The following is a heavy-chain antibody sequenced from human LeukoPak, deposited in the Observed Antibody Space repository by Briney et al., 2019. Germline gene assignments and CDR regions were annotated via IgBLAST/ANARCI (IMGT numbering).Heavy chain of an antibody. Sequence: SVKVSCKASGGTFSSYAISWVRQAPGQGLEWMGWIIPIFGIANYAQKFQGRVTITADKSTSTAYMELSSLRSEDTAVYYCAGMATPFLDYWGQGTLVTVSS. CDR1: GGTFSSYA. CDR3: AGMATPFLDY. J-gene: IGHJ4*02. D-gene: IGHD5-24*01. CDR2: IIPIFGIA. V-gene: IGHV1-69*17.